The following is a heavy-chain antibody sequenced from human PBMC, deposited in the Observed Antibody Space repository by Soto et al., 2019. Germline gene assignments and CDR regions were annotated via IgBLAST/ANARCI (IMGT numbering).Heavy chain of an antibody. J-gene: IGHJ6*03. V-gene: IGHV4-59*01. CDR3: ARKGAAASYAHYYMDV. D-gene: IGHD6-13*01. CDR2: VYYSGNT. Sequence: QVQLQESGPGLVKPSETLSLTCTVSGGSISPYYWSWIRQPPGKGLEWIGYVYYSGNTNYNPSLQSRSTISVDTSTNRFSLNLTSATAADTAVYYCARKGAAASYAHYYMDVRGRGTAVTVSS. CDR1: GGSISPYY.